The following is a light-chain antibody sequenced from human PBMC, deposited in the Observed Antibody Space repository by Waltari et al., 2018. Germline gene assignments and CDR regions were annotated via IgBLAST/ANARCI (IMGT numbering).Light chain of an antibody. CDR3: CAFAGRGIYV. Sequence: SALTQPASVSGSPGQSITIPCTDTSSNVGSYPLLSWYQRHPGGAPKLLIYEVSERPSGVSNRFFGSKSGKTASLTISGLQAEDEADYYCCAFAGRGIYVFGTGTQVTVL. CDR1: SSNVGSYPL. V-gene: IGLV2-23*02. J-gene: IGLJ1*01. CDR2: EVS.